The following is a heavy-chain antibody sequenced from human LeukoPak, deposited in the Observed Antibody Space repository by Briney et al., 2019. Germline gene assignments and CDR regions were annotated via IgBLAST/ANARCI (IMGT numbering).Heavy chain of an antibody. V-gene: IGHV3-30*02. D-gene: IGHD2-2*01. Sequence: PGGSLRLSCAASGLTFSSYGMHWVRQAPGKGLGWVAFIRYDGSNKYYADSVKGRFTISRDNAKNTLYLQMNSLRAEDTAVYYCARDPVPGYCSGTSCLRTDAFDIWGQGTMVTVSS. CDR3: ARDPVPGYCSGTSCLRTDAFDI. CDR1: GLTFSSYG. J-gene: IGHJ3*02. CDR2: IRYDGSNK.